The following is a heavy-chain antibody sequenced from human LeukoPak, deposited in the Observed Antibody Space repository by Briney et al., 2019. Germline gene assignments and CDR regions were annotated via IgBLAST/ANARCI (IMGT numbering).Heavy chain of an antibody. J-gene: IGHJ6*03. CDR3: AKDGSREDIVVVPAAMPAYYYYYMDV. CDR1: GFTFSSYA. V-gene: IGHV3-23*01. CDR2: ISNSDGNT. Sequence: GGSLRLSCIASGFTFSSYAMSWVRQAPGKGLEWASTISNSDGNTYYADSVKGRFTISRDNSKNTLYLQMNSLRAEDTAVYYCAKDGSREDIVVVPAAMPAYYYYYMDVWGKGTTVTISS. D-gene: IGHD2-2*01.